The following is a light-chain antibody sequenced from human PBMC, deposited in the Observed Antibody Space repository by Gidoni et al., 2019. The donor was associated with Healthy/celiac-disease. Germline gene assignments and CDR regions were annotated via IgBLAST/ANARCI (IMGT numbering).Light chain of an antibody. CDR1: QGVSSN. Sequence: EIVMTQSPATLSVSPGERATRSCRASQGVSSNFAWYQQKPGQAPRLLIYGASTRATGIPARFSGSGSGTEFTLIISSLQSEDVAVYYCQQYNNWPPLTFGGGTKVEIK. CDR3: QQYNNWPPLT. CDR2: GAS. J-gene: IGKJ4*01. V-gene: IGKV3-15*01.